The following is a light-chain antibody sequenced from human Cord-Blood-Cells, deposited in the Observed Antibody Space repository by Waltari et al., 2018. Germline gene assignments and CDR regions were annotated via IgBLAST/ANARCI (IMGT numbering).Light chain of an antibody. CDR3: QSYDSSLSALYV. CDR2: GNS. J-gene: IGLJ1*01. CDR1: SSYIGAAYD. Sequence: SVLTQPPSVSGATGQRVTISCTGSSSYIGAAYDVDWYQQLPGTAPKLLIYGNSNRPAGVPDRFSGSKSGTSAALAITGLQAEDEADYYCQSYDSSLSALYVFGTGTKVTVL. V-gene: IGLV1-40*01.